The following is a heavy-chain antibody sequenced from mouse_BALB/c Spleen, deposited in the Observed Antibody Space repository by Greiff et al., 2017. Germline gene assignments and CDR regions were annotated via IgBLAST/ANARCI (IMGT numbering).Heavy chain of an antibody. CDR1: GYTFSSYW. J-gene: IGHJ2*01. Sequence: QVQLQQSGAELMKPGASVKISCKATGYTFSSYWIEWVKQRPGHGLEWIGEILPGSGSTNYNEKFKGKATFTADTSSNTAYMQLSSLTSEDSAVYYCARVYYYGISPHYFDYWGQGTTLTVSS. D-gene: IGHD1-1*01. CDR3: ARVYYYGISPHYFDY. CDR2: ILPGSGST. V-gene: IGHV1-9*01.